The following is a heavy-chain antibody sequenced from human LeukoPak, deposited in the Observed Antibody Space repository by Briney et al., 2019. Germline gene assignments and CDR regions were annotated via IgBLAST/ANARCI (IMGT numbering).Heavy chain of an antibody. J-gene: IGHJ4*02. CDR2: IPYGGSEK. V-gene: IGHV3-30*18. CDR3: AKDGDIAAAGYYFDY. D-gene: IGHD6-13*01. CDR1: GFTFSSYA. Sequence: GGSLRLSCAASGFTFSSYAMHWVRQAPGKGLERVAVIPYGGSEKYYADSVKGRLTISRDNSRNTLYLQMNSLRAEDTAVYYCAKDGDIAAAGYYFDYWGQGTLVTVSS.